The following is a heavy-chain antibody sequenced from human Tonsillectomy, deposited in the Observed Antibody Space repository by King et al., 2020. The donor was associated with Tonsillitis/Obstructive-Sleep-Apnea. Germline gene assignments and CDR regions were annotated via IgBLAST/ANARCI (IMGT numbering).Heavy chain of an antibody. CDR2: ISSSSSTN. Sequence: VQLVESGGGLVQPGGSLRLPCAASGFTFSSYSMNWVRQAPGKGLEWVSYISSSSSTNYDADAVKGRLTISRDNAKNSPYLQMNSLRDEDTAVYYCAREGYGSGSYLAGHFDYWGQGTLVTVSS. CDR1: GFTFSSYS. V-gene: IGHV3-48*02. CDR3: AREGYGSGSYLAGHFDY. D-gene: IGHD3-10*01. J-gene: IGHJ4*02.